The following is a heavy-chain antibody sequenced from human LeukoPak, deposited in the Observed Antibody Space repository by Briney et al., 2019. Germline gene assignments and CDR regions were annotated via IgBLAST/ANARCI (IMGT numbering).Heavy chain of an antibody. D-gene: IGHD3-9*01. CDR3: XXXXXDWLFVNHTYYFDY. Sequence: GGSLRLSCAASGFTFSDYYMSWIRQAPGKGLEWVSYISSSGSTIYYADSVKGRFTISRDNAKNSLYLQMNSLRAEDTAVYYXXXXXXDWLFVNHTYYFDYWGQGTLVTVSS. CDR1: GFTFSDYY. V-gene: IGHV3-11*01. J-gene: IGHJ4*02. CDR2: ISSSGSTI.